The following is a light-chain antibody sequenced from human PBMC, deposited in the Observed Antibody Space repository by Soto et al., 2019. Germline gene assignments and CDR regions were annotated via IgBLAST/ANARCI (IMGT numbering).Light chain of an antibody. Sequence: QLVLTQSPSASASLGASVKLTCTLSSGHSNYAIAWHQQQSEKGPRYLMKLNSDGSHSKGDGIPARFSGSSSGAERYLTIPSLQAEDEADYYYKTWGSGLVVFGGGTKLTVL. CDR2: LNSDGSH. CDR1: SGHSNYA. CDR3: KTWGSGLVV. V-gene: IGLV4-69*01. J-gene: IGLJ2*01.